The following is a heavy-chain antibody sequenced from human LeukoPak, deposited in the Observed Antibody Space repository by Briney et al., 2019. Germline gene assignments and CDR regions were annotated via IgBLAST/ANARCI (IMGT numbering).Heavy chain of an antibody. D-gene: IGHD5-18*01. CDR2: IHAGNGNT. CDR1: GYSFTNYP. J-gene: IGHJ4*02. V-gene: IGHV1-3*01. CDR3: ARDLTAIKSSDY. Sequence: ASVKVSCKTSGYSFTNYPIYWVRQAPGQTLEWMGWIHAGNGNTKYSQKFQGRVTIMSDTSASTVYMQPSSLKSEDTAVYFCARDLTAIKSSDYWGQGTLVTVSS.